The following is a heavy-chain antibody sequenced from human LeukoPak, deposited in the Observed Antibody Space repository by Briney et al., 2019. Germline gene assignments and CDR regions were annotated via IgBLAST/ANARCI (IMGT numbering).Heavy chain of an antibody. CDR2: ISSSSSYI. Sequence: GGSLRLSCAASGFTFSSYSMNWVRQAPGKGLEWVSSISSSSSYIYYADSVKGRFTISRDNAKNSLYLQMNSLRAEDTAVYYCARDRDGYNPIDYWAQGTLVTVSS. V-gene: IGHV3-21*01. CDR1: GFTFSSYS. J-gene: IGHJ4*02. D-gene: IGHD5-24*01. CDR3: ARDRDGYNPIDY.